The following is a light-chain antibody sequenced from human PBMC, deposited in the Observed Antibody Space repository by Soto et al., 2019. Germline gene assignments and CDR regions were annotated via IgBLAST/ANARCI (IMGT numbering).Light chain of an antibody. Sequence: EIVMTQSPATLSVSPGERAILSCRASEGISSKLGWYQQRPGQAPRLLIYGASIRATGIPTRFSGSGSGTEFTLTISSLQSEDSAVYYCQQYNKWFSISFGQGTRLEIK. V-gene: IGKV3-15*01. CDR1: EGISSK. CDR2: GAS. CDR3: QQYNKWFSIS. J-gene: IGKJ5*01.